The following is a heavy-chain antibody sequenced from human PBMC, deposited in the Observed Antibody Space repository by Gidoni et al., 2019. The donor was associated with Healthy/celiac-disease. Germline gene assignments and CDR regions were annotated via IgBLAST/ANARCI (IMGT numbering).Heavy chain of an antibody. CDR2: IYYSGST. V-gene: IGHV4-30-4*01. D-gene: IGHD3-9*01. Sequence: QVQLQESGPGLVKPSQTLSLTCTVSGGSISSGDYYWSWIRQPPGKGLEWIGYIYYSGSTYYNPSLKSRVTISVDTSKNQFSLKLSSVTAADTAVYYCARDRGKRGYDILTGYPTRYWFDPWGQGTLVTVSS. CDR1: GGSISSGDYY. CDR3: ARDRGKRGYDILTGYPTRYWFDP. J-gene: IGHJ5*02.